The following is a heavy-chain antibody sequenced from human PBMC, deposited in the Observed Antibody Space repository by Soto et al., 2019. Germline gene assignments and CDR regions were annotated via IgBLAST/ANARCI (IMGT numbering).Heavy chain of an antibody. D-gene: IGHD3-22*01. Sequence: SETLSLTCAVYGGSFSGYYWSWIRQPPGKGLEWIGEINHSGSTNYNPTLKSRVTISVDTSKNQFSLKLSSVTAADTAVYYCARVRYYDSSGYHYFDYWGQGTLVTVSS. CDR1: GGSFSGYY. CDR3: ARVRYYDSSGYHYFDY. CDR2: INHSGST. J-gene: IGHJ4*02. V-gene: IGHV4-34*01.